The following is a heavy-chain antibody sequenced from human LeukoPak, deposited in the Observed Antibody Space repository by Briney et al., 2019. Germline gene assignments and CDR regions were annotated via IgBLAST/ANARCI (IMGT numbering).Heavy chain of an antibody. CDR1: GGSISSSSYY. D-gene: IGHD1-26*01. CDR2: IYYSGST. V-gene: IGHV4-39*07. Sequence: SETLSLTCTVSGGSISSSSYYWGWIRQPPGKGLEWIGSIYYSGSTYYNPSLKSRVTISADTSKNQFSLKLSSVTAADTAVYYCARWGGSYYGDYWGQGTLVTVSS. J-gene: IGHJ4*02. CDR3: ARWGGSYYGDY.